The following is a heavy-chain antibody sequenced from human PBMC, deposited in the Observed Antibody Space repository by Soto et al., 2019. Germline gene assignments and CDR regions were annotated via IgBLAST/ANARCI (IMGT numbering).Heavy chain of an antibody. CDR3: AREGWSRDGYTYDLDY. CDR2: IIPIFGTA. Sequence: QGQLVQSGAEVKKPGSSVKVSCKASGGTFSSYAISWVRQAPGQGLEWMGGIIPIFGTANYAQKFQGRVTIAADEYTSSAYMELSSLRSEDTDVYYFAREGWSRDGYTYDLDYWGQGTLVTVSS. V-gene: IGHV1-69*01. D-gene: IGHD5-12*01. J-gene: IGHJ4*02. CDR1: GGTFSSYA.